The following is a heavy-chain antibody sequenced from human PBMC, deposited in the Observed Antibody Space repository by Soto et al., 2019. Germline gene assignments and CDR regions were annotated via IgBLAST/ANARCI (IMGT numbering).Heavy chain of an antibody. Sequence: GGSLRLSCAASGFTFSSYAMSWVRQAPGKGLEWVSAISGSGGSTYYADSVKGRFTISRDNSKNTLYLQMNSLRAEDTAVYYCAKDSESSSSTPYFDYWGQGTLVTVSS. D-gene: IGHD6-6*01. CDR2: ISGSGGST. CDR1: GFTFSSYA. V-gene: IGHV3-23*01. J-gene: IGHJ4*02. CDR3: AKDSESSSSTPYFDY.